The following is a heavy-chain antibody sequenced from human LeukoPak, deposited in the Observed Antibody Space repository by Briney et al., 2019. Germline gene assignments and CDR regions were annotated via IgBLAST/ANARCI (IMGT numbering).Heavy chain of an antibody. CDR3: ARARKGSSSKPFDP. CDR1: GYTFTSYA. D-gene: IGHD6-13*01. Sequence: ASVKVSCKASGYTFTSYAMHWVRQAPGQRLEWMGWINAGNGNTKYSQEFQGRVTITRNTSISTAYMELSSLRSEDTAVYYCARARKGSSSKPFDPWGQGTLVTVSS. V-gene: IGHV1-3*03. J-gene: IGHJ5*02. CDR2: INAGNGNT.